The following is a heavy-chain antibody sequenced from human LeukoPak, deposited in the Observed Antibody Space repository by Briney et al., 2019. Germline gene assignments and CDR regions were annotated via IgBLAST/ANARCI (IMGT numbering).Heavy chain of an antibody. CDR2: IKQDGSDK. J-gene: IGHJ4*02. CDR1: GFTLSNHG. CDR3: ARWGAGSCYDY. D-gene: IGHD2-15*01. V-gene: IGHV3-7*01. Sequence: GGSLRLSCAASGFTLSNHGMSWVRQAPGKGLEWVANIKQDGSDKYYLDSVKGRFTISRDNANNSLSLQMNSLRDEDTAGYYCARWGAGSCYDYWGQGTLVTVSS.